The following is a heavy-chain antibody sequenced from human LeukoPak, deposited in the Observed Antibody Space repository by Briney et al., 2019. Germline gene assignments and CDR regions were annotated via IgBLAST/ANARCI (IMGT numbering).Heavy chain of an antibody. CDR2: MNPNSGNT. V-gene: IGHV1-8*01. Sequence: ASVKVSCKASGYTFTSYDINWVRQATGQGLEWMGWMNPNSGNTGYAQKFQGRVTMTRNTSISTAYMELSSLRSEDTAVYYCARMRTQTKYHAFDIWGQGTMVTVSS. J-gene: IGHJ3*02. CDR1: GYTFTSYD. CDR3: ARMRTQTKYHAFDI. D-gene: IGHD1-14*01.